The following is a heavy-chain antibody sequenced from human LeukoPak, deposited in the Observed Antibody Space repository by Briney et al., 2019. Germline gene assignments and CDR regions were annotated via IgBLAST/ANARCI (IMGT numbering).Heavy chain of an antibody. CDR2: ISGSGDNT. CDR1: GFTFSGYA. D-gene: IGHD3-22*01. V-gene: IGHV3-23*01. CDR3: AKGSYYDSSGSFYFDY. J-gene: IGHJ4*02. Sequence: GGSLRLSCAASGFTFSGYAMSWVRQAPGKGLEWVSGISGSGDNTYYADSVKGRFTISRDNSKNTLYVQVNSLGTEDTAAYYCAKGSYYDSSGSFYFDYWGQGTLVTVSS.